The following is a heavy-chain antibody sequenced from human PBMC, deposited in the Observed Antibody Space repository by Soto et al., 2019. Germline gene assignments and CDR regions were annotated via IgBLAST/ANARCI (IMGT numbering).Heavy chain of an antibody. J-gene: IGHJ5*02. D-gene: IGHD3-10*01. V-gene: IGHV4-34*01. Sequence: SETLSLTGAVYGGCFSGYCWSWIRQPPGKGLEWIGEINHSGSTNYNPSLKSRVTISVDTSKNQFSLKLSSVTAADTAVYYCARASIGWYYGSGRGNWFDPWRQGTLVTVS. CDR1: GGCFSGYC. CDR3: ARASIGWYYGSGRGNWFDP. CDR2: INHSGST.